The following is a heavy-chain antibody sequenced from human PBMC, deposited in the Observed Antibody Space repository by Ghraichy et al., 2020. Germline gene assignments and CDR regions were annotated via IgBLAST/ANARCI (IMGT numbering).Heavy chain of an antibody. CDR1: GYTFTGYY. Sequence: ASVKVSCKASGYTFTGYYMHWVRQAPGQGLEWMGWINPNSGGTNYAQKFQGRVTMTRDTSISTAYMELSRLRSDDTAVYYCARDSSGWYEGGYWGQGTLVTVSS. J-gene: IGHJ4*02. V-gene: IGHV1-2*02. D-gene: IGHD6-19*01. CDR2: INPNSGGT. CDR3: ARDSSGWYEGGY.